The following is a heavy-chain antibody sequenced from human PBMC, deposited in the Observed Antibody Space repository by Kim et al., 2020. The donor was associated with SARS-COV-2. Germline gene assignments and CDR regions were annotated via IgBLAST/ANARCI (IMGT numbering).Heavy chain of an antibody. V-gene: IGHV1-18*01. Sequence: ASVKVSCKASGYTFTSYGISWVRQAPGQGLEWMGWISAYNGNTNYAQKLQGRVTMTTDTSTSTAYMELRSLRSDDTAVYYCARDASGYSYGPPVAHYNWFDPWGQGTLVTVSS. J-gene: IGHJ5*02. CDR1: GYTFTSYG. CDR3: ARDASGYSYGPPVAHYNWFDP. CDR2: ISAYNGNT. D-gene: IGHD5-18*01.